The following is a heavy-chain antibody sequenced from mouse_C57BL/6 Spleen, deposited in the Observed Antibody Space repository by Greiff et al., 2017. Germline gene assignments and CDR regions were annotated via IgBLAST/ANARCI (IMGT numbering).Heavy chain of an antibody. Sequence: VKLVESGGGLVQPGGSMKLSCVASGFTFSNYWMNWVRQSPEKGLEWVAQIRLKSDNYATHYAESVKGRFTISRDDYKSSVYLQMNNLRAEDTGIYYCTGGYYYGSSYFDVWGTGTTVTVSS. CDR2: IRLKSDNYAT. CDR1: GFTFSNYW. D-gene: IGHD1-1*01. V-gene: IGHV6-3*01. J-gene: IGHJ1*03. CDR3: TGGYYYGSSYFDV.